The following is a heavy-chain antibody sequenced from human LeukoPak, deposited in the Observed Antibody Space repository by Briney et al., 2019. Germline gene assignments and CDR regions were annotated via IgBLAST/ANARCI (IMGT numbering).Heavy chain of an antibody. CDR1: GFSFSSYA. J-gene: IGHJ6*02. D-gene: IGHD3-22*01. CDR3: ARGPYDRPYYGMDV. V-gene: IGHV3-33*08. CDR2: IWYDGSNK. Sequence: PGGSLRLSCAASGFSFSSYAMHWVRQAPGKGLEWVAVIWYDGSNKYYADSVKGRFTISRDNSKNTLYLQMNSLRAEDTAVYYCARGPYDRPYYGMDVWGQGTTVTVSS.